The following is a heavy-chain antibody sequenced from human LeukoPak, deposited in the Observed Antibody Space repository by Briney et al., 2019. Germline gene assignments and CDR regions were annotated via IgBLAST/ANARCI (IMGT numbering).Heavy chain of an antibody. CDR3: ARDITGSYAVDY. V-gene: IGHV3-30-3*01. CDR2: ITYDGSKN. D-gene: IGHD1-26*01. Sequence: GGSLRLSCAASGFTFSRYAIHWVRHGAGKGLEWVAVITYDGSKNYYADSVKGRFTISRDNSKNTLFLQMNSLRADDTAVYYCARDITGSYAVDYWGQGTLVTVSS. J-gene: IGHJ4*02. CDR1: GFTFSRYA.